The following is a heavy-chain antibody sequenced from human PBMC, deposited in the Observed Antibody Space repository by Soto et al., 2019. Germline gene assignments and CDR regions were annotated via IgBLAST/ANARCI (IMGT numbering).Heavy chain of an antibody. Sequence: SETLSLTCAVYGGSFTGYYWSWIRQPPGKGLEWIGEINHSGSTNYNPSLKYRVTISVDTSKNQFSLKLTSVTAADTAVYYCARNEPAAGTAFYYYMDVWGKGTKVTVSS. V-gene: IGHV4-34*01. CDR1: GGSFTGYY. J-gene: IGHJ6*03. D-gene: IGHD6-13*01. CDR3: ARNEPAAGTAFYYYMDV. CDR2: INHSGST.